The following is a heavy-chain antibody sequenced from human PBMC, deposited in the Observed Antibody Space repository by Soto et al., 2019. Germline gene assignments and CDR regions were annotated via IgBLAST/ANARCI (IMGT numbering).Heavy chain of an antibody. Sequence: GGSLRLSCAASGFTVSSNYMSWVRQAPGKGLEWVSVIYSGGSTYYADSVKGRFTISRDNSKNTLYLQMNSLRADDTAVYYCARDRSGKISGYDYWGQGTLVTVSS. D-gene: IGHD3-22*01. CDR1: GFTVSSNY. CDR2: IYSGGST. CDR3: ARDRSGKISGYDY. V-gene: IGHV3-66*01. J-gene: IGHJ4*02.